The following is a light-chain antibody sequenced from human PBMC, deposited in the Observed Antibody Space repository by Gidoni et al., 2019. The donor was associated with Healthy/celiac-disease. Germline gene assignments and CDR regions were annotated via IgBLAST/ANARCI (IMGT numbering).Light chain of an antibody. Sequence: EILMTQSPATLSASPGERATLSCRASQGVSSTLAWYQQKPGQAPRLLIYGASTSAPGIPARFSGSGSGTKFTLTISSLQSEDVAVSYCQQYNNWPPWTFGQGTKVEIK. V-gene: IGKV3-15*01. CDR2: GAS. J-gene: IGKJ1*01. CDR1: QGVSST. CDR3: QQYNNWPPWT.